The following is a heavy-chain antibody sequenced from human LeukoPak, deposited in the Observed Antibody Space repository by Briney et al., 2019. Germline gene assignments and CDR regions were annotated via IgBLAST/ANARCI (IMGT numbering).Heavy chain of an antibody. CDR3: ARDRVRSVVVPAAPQDY. Sequence: GGSLRLSCSASGFTVSSNYMSWVRQAPGKGLEWVSVIYSGGSTYYADSVKGRFTISRHNSKNTLYLQMNSLRAEDTAVYYCARDRVRSVVVPAAPQDYWGQGTLVTVSS. D-gene: IGHD2-2*01. V-gene: IGHV3-53*04. CDR2: IYSGGST. J-gene: IGHJ4*02. CDR1: GFTVSSNY.